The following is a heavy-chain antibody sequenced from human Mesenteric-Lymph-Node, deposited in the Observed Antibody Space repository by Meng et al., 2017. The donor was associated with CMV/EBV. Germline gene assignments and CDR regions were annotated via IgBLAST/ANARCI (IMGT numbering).Heavy chain of an antibody. CDR2: INPRTGIT. D-gene: IGHD2-21*01. Sequence: SGYTFIGYYIHWVRQAPGQGLEWMGWINPRTGITKYAQKFEGRVIMTRDTSSTTAHMEVSGLRSDDTAVYYCARDGDSGDVWGCFDPWGQGTLVTVSS. J-gene: IGHJ5*02. CDR3: ARDGDSGDVWGCFDP. CDR1: GYTFIGYY. V-gene: IGHV1-2*02.